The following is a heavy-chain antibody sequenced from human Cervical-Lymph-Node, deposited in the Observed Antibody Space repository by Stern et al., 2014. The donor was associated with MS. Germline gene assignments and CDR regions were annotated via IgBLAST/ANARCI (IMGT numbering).Heavy chain of an antibody. V-gene: IGHV1-69*01. Sequence: VPLGPSGAAVPKPGSSVQVSCKASGDTFTKFPSIWVRQAPGQGLEWMASLFPGVGAATCAQEFRGRVTITADVSTSTVYMELSSLRSDDTAVYYCARSSETSDRWYSLGYDLWGQGTLVTVSS. CDR2: LFPGVGAA. D-gene: IGHD6-13*01. CDR3: ARSSETSDRWYSLGYDL. CDR1: GDTFTKFP. J-gene: IGHJ5*02.